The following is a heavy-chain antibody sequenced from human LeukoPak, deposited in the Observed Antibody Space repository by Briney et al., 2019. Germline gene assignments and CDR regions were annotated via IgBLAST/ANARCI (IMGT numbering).Heavy chain of an antibody. D-gene: IGHD3-16*02. CDR2: ISGSGGST. Sequence: PGGSLRLSCAASGFTLSSYAMSWVRQAPGKGLEWVSAISGSGGSTYYADSVKGRFTISRDNSKNTLYLQMNSLRAEDTAVYYCAKGSVGMITFGGVIVNWGQGTRVTVSS. CDR3: AKGSVGMITFGGVIVN. V-gene: IGHV3-23*01. CDR1: GFTLSSYA. J-gene: IGHJ4*02.